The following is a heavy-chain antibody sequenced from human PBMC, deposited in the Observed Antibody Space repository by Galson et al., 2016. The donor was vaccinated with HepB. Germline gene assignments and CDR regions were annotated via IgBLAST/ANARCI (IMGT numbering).Heavy chain of an antibody. V-gene: IGHV1-3*01. J-gene: IGHJ5*02. CDR3: VRDHYDSSGYPYNWFDP. D-gene: IGHD3-22*01. CDR2: INAGNGNT. CDR1: GYTFTNYA. Sequence: SVKVSCKASGYTFTNYAMHWVRQAPGQRLEWMGWINAGNGNTKYSHKFQGRVTITRDTSASTAYMELSSLRSEDTAVYCCVRDHYDSSGYPYNWFDPWGQGTLVTVSS.